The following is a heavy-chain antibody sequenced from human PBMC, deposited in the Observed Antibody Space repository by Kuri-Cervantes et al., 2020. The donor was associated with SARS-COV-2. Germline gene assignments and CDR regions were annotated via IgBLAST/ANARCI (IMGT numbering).Heavy chain of an antibody. CDR3: ARDRGVYSKFGGADYYGMDV. CDR2: MKEAGSEK. D-gene: IGHD4-11*01. CDR1: GFTFSIYW. J-gene: IGHJ6*02. Sequence: ETLSLTCAASGFTFSIYWMNWVRQAPGKGLEWVANMKEAGSEKYFVDSVKGRFTISRDNSKNTLYLQMNSLRAEDTAVYYCARDRGVYSKFGGADYYGMDVWGQGTTVTVSS. V-gene: IGHV3-7*01.